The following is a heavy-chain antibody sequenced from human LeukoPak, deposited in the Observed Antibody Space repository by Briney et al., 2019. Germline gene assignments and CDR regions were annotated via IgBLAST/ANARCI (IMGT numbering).Heavy chain of an antibody. CDR2: IYHSGST. V-gene: IGHV4-30-2*01. D-gene: IGHD7-27*01. CDR1: GGSISSGGYS. Sequence: SETLSLTCAVSGGSISSGGYSWSWIRQPPGKGLEWNGYIYHSGSTYYNPSLKSRVTISVDRSKNQFSLKLSSVTAADTAVYYCAREREGGNWGRYFDLWGRGTLVTVSS. CDR3: AREREGGNWGRYFDL. J-gene: IGHJ2*01.